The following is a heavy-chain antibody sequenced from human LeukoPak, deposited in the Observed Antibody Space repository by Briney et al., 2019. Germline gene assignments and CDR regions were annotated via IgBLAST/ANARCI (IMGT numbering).Heavy chain of an antibody. CDR3: GRGNKSFDP. Sequence: ASVKVSCKASGYTFTNYYVHWVRQAPGQGLEWMGWINPNTGGTNYAQNFQCRVTMTKDTSTNAAYMELNKLTSDDTAVYYCGRGNKSFDPWGQGTLVTVSS. CDR2: INPNTGGT. V-gene: IGHV1-2*02. CDR1: GYTFTNYY. J-gene: IGHJ5*02.